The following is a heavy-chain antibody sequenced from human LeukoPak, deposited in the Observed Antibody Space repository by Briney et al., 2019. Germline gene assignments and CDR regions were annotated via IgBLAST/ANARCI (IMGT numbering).Heavy chain of an antibody. V-gene: IGHV3-21*01. CDR3: ATYSRYYDYVWGSYRTYFDY. CDR2: ISSSSYI. Sequence: GGSLRLSCAASGFTFSSYSMNWVRQAPGKGLEWVSSISSSSYIYYADSVKGRFTISRDNAKNSLYLQMNSLRAEDTAVYYCATYSRYYDYVWGSYRTYFDYWGQGTLVTVYS. J-gene: IGHJ4*02. CDR1: GFTFSSYS. D-gene: IGHD3-16*02.